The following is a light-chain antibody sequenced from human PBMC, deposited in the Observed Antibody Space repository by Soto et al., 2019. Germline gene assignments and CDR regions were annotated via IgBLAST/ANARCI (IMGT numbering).Light chain of an antibody. J-gene: IGKJ4*01. Sequence: EIVMTQSPATLSVSPGERATLSCRASQSVNIYLAWYQQKPGQAPRLLIFGASYRATGIPARFSGSGSGTEFNLTISSLQYEDFAVYFCQQYDEWLRLTFGGGTKVEIK. V-gene: IGKV3D-15*01. CDR2: GAS. CDR1: QSVNIY. CDR3: QQYDEWLRLT.